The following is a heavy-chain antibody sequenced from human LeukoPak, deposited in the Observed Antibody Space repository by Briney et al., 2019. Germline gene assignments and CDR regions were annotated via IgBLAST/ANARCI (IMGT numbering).Heavy chain of an antibody. D-gene: IGHD3-10*01. CDR3: AKDLGVLWFGDLSLSYYAMDV. CDR1: GFIFGSFA. V-gene: IGHV3-23*01. J-gene: IGHJ6*02. Sequence: GGSLRLSCAASGFIFGSFAMNWVRQAPGKGLEWVSGISGSGGGTYYIDSVKDRFTISRDNSKNTLYLRIISLRAEDTAVYYCAKDLGVLWFGDLSLSYYAMDVWGQGTTVTVSS. CDR2: ISGSGGGT.